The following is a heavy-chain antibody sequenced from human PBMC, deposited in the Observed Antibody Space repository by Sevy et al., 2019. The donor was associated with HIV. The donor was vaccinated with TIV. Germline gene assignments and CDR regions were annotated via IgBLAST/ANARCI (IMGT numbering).Heavy chain of an antibody. CDR3: ARDHGGRFLEWLLYIAFDI. J-gene: IGHJ3*02. CDR1: GYTFTSYA. Sequence: ASVKVSCKASGYTFTSYAMHWVRQAPGQRLEWMGWINAGNGNTKYSQKFQGRVTITRDTSASTAYMELSSLRSEDTAVYYCARDHGGRFLEWLLYIAFDIWGQGTMVTVSS. CDR2: INAGNGNT. D-gene: IGHD3-3*01. V-gene: IGHV1-3*01.